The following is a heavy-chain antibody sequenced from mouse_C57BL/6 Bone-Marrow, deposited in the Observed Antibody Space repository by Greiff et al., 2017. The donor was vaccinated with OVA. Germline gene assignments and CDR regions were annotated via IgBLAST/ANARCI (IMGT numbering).Heavy chain of an antibody. CDR1: GFTFSDAW. Sequence: EVKLEESGGGLVQPGGSMKLSCAASGFTFSDAWMDWVRQSPEKGLEWVAEIRNKANNHATYYAESVKGRFNISRDDSKSSVYLQMNSLRAEDTGIYYCTRPPMTYSYWYFDVWGTGTTVTVSS. CDR3: TRPPMTYSYWYFDV. D-gene: IGHD2-10*01. V-gene: IGHV6-6*01. J-gene: IGHJ1*03. CDR2: IRNKANNHAT.